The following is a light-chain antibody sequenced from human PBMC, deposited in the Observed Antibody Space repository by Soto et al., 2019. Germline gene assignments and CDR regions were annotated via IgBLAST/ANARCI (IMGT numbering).Light chain of an antibody. CDR3: QQYNNWPPLT. Sequence: EIVMTQSPATLSVSPGEGATLSCRASQSVSSNLAWYQQKPGQAPRLLIYAVSTRATGIPARFRGSGSGTEFTLTITSLQSEDFAVYYCQQYNNWPPLTFGGGTKVEIK. J-gene: IGKJ4*01. V-gene: IGKV3-15*01. CDR2: AVS. CDR1: QSVSSN.